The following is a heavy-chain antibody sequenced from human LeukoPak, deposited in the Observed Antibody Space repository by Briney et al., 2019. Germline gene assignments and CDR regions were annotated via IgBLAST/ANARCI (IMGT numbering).Heavy chain of an antibody. J-gene: IGHJ4*02. CDR3: AKQPGSVVDSSGSLSRH. D-gene: IGHD3-22*01. V-gene: IGHV3-23*01. Sequence: GGSLRLSCTASGFTFSSYAMSWVRQAPGKGLEWVSTISGSGASTYYADSVKGRFTISRDNSKNTLYLQMNSLRAEDTAVYYCAKQPGSVVDSSGSLSRHWGQGTLVTVSS. CDR2: ISGSGAST. CDR1: GFTFSSYA.